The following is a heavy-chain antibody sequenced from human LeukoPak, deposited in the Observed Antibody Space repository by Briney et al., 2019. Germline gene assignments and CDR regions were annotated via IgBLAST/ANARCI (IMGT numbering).Heavy chain of an antibody. CDR3: ATGKQLWSGRFDY. CDR2: FDPEDGET. J-gene: IGHJ4*02. Sequence: GASVKVSCKVSGYTLTELSMHWVRQAPGKGLEWMGGFDPEDGETIYAQKFQGRVTMTEDTSTDTAYMELSSLRSEDTAVYHCATGKQLWSGRFDYWGQGTLVTVSS. V-gene: IGHV1-24*01. CDR1: GYTLTELS. D-gene: IGHD5-18*01.